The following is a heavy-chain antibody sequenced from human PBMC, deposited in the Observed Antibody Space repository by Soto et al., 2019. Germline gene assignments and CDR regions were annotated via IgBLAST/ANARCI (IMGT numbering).Heavy chain of an antibody. CDR2: ISSSGSTI. V-gene: IGHV3-11*01. D-gene: IGHD6-19*01. CDR1: GFTFSDYY. J-gene: IGHJ4*02. CDR3: AASVAGEKYGVSNFDY. Sequence: GGSLRLSCTASGFTFSDYYMSWIRQAPGKGLEWVSYISSSGSTIYYADSVKGRFTISRDNAKNSLYLQMNSLRAEDTAVYYCAASVAGEKYGVSNFDYWGQGTLVTVSS.